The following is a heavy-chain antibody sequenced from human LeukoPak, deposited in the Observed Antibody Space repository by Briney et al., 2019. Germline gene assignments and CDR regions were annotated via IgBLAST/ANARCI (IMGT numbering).Heavy chain of an antibody. Sequence: GGSLRLSCAASGFTFSSYAMSWVRQAPGKGLEWVSAISGSGGSTYYADPVKGRFTISRDNSKNTLYLQMNSLRAEDTAVCYCAKDIPGYSSGWYVSLPGYWGQGTLVTVSS. CDR1: GFTFSSYA. CDR3: AKDIPGYSSGWYVSLPGY. CDR2: ISGSGGST. V-gene: IGHV3-23*01. J-gene: IGHJ4*02. D-gene: IGHD6-19*01.